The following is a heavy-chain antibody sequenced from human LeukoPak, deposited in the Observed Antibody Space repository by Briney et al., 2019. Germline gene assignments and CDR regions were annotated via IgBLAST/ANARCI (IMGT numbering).Heavy chain of an antibody. V-gene: IGHV3-7*01. CDR3: ARVLTVTAGMYYYYYGMDV. J-gene: IGHJ6*02. CDR2: IKQDGSEK. Sequence: GESLRLSCAASGFTFSSYWMSWVRQAPGKGLEWVANIKQDGSEKYYVDSVKGRFTISRDNAKNSLYLQMNSLRAEDTAVYYCARVLTVTAGMYYYYYGMDVWGQGTTVTVSS. D-gene: IGHD4-17*01. CDR1: GFTFSSYW.